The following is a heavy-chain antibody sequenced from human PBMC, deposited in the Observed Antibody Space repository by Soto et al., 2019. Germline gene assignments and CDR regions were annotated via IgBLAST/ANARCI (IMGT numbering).Heavy chain of an antibody. CDR2: INSDGSST. V-gene: IGHV3-74*01. J-gene: IGHJ4*02. CDR1: GFTFSNYW. Sequence: PGGSLRLSCAASGFTFSNYWMHWVRQGPGEGLVWVSHINSDGSSTNYADSVRGRFIISRDNAENTLYLQMNSLRAEDTAVYYCARDLSGPFDYWGQGTLVTASS. CDR3: ARDLSGPFDY.